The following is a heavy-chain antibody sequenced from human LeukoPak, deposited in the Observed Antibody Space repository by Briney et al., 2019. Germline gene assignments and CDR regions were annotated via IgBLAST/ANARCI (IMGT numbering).Heavy chain of an antibody. CDR1: GFTFSSYS. V-gene: IGHV3-21*01. CDR3: QVDVKTYYYDSSGKTP. Sequence: PGGSLRLSCAASGFTFSSYSMNWVRQAPGKGLEWVSSISSSSSYIYYADSVKGRFTISRDNAKNSLYLQMNSLRAEDTAVYYCQVDVKTYYYDSSGKTPWGQGTLVTVSS. J-gene: IGHJ5*02. CDR2: ISSSSSYI. D-gene: IGHD3-22*01.